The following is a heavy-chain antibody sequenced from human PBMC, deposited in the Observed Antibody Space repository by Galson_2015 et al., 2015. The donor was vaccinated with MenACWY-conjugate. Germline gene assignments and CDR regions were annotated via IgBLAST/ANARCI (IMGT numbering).Heavy chain of an antibody. CDR1: GFTFSSFS. D-gene: IGHD6-13*01. CDR2: ISATSATI. Sequence: SLRLSCAASGFTFSSFSMYWVRQAPGKGLEWVSSISATSATIYYADSVKGRFTISRDNAKNSLYLQMNSLRAEDTAVYYCARTAGSVPPWGLGTLVTVSS. J-gene: IGHJ5*02. CDR3: ARTAGSVPP. V-gene: IGHV3-21*01.